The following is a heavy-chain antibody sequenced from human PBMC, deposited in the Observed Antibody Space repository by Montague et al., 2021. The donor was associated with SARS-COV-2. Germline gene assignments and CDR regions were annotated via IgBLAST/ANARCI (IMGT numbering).Heavy chain of an antibody. CDR3: ARPIHDNSPDRAFDV. CDR1: GDSITSSRYY. D-gene: IGHD3-22*01. CDR2: IHYGEAT. V-gene: IGHV4-39*02. Sequence: SETLSLTCTVSGDSITSSRYYWGWIRQPPGKGLEWIGSIHYGEATYYNPSLKSRLTISVDTSKNHFSLKLTSVTASDSAVYYCARPIHDNSPDRAFDVWGQGTMVTVSS. J-gene: IGHJ3*01.